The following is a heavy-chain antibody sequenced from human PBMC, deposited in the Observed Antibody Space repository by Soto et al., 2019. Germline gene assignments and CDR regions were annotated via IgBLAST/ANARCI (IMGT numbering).Heavy chain of an antibody. CDR3: ARLSAAWFDP. D-gene: IGHD6-19*01. CDR1: GGSVSSGSYH. J-gene: IGHJ5*02. V-gene: IGHV4-61*01. CDR2: IYHSGST. Sequence: QVQLQESGPGLVKPSETLSLTCTVSGGSVSSGSYHWVWIRQPPGKGLEWIGYIYHSGSTNYNPSLKSRVTISVDTSKNQFSLSLTSVTAADTAVYYCARLSAAWFDPWGQGTLVTVAS.